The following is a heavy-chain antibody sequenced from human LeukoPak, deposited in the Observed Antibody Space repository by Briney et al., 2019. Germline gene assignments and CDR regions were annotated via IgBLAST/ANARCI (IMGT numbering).Heavy chain of an antibody. D-gene: IGHD6-6*01. CDR1: GFSFSGHW. Sequence: PGGSLRLSCTASGFSFSGHWMHWARQLPGKGLVWVSRMSPTGSTTSYADSVKGRFTVSSDNAKNTLYLQVNNLRAEDTAVYYCARGPNSNWSGLDFWGQGTLLTVSS. J-gene: IGHJ4*02. CDR3: ARGPNSNWSGLDF. CDR2: MSPTGSTT. V-gene: IGHV3-74*01.